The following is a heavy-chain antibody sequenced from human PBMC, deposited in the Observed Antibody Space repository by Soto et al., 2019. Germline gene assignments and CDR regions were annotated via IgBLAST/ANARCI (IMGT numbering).Heavy chain of an antibody. Sequence: SETLSLTCTVSGGSISSSSYYWGWIRQPPGKGLEWIGSIYYSGSTYYNPSLKSRVTISADTSKNQFSLKLSSVTAADTAVYYCARLHLNWNYGYWFDPWGQGTLVTVSS. CDR1: GGSISSSSYY. CDR2: IYYSGST. V-gene: IGHV4-39*01. CDR3: ARLHLNWNYGYWFDP. D-gene: IGHD1-7*01. J-gene: IGHJ5*02.